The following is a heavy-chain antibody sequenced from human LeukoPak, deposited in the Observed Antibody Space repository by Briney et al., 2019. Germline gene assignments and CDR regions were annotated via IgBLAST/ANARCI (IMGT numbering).Heavy chain of an antibody. CDR3: ARGPTNGQAFDY. J-gene: IGHJ4*02. V-gene: IGHV3-7*01. Sequence: GGSLRLSCAASGFTFSYTWMTWVRQAPGKGLEWVASIREDGSQKSAVDSVRGQFSISRDNAKNSVYLQMDSLRAEDTAVYYCARGPTNGQAFDYWGQGTLVSVSS. CDR2: IREDGSQK. CDR1: GFTFSYTW. D-gene: IGHD2-8*01.